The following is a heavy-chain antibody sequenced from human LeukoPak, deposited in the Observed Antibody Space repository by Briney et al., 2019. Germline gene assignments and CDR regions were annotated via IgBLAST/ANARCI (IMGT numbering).Heavy chain of an antibody. CDR2: INHSGST. D-gene: IGHD3-10*01. Sequence: SETLSLTCTVSGGSISSSSYYWGWIRQPPGKGLEWIGEINHSGSTNYNPSLKSRVTISVDTSKNQFSLKLSSVTAADTAVYYCARLLMVRGVIITRYYYYMDVWGKGTTVTISS. CDR1: GGSISSSSYY. CDR3: ARLLMVRGVIITRYYYYMDV. J-gene: IGHJ6*03. V-gene: IGHV4-39*07.